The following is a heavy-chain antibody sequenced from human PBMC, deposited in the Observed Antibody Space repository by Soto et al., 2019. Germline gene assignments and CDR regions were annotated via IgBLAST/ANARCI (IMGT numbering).Heavy chain of an antibody. Sequence: ESLSGTCPVSGGSISSTNWWGWVRQPPGKGLEWIGEIFHSGSINCNPSLKRRVTISVDKSKNQFSLKLSSVTAADTAVYYCAREDNGALANRFDPWGQGTLVTVSP. V-gene: IGHV4-4*02. CDR1: GGSISSTNW. D-gene: IGHD2-8*01. J-gene: IGHJ5*02. CDR3: AREDNGALANRFDP. CDR2: IFHSGSI.